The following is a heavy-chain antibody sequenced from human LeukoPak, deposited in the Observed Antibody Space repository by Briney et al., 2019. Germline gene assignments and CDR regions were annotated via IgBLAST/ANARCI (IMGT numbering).Heavy chain of an antibody. CDR2: IDPSDSYT. Sequence: GESLKISCKGSGYSFTGYWISWVRQMPGKGLEWMGRIDPSDSYTNYSPSFQGHVTISADKSISTAYLQWSSLKASDTAMYYCARHGESPRTQYGQFDPWGQGTLVTVSS. CDR3: ARHGESPRTQYGQFDP. CDR1: GYSFTGYW. D-gene: IGHD2-21*01. V-gene: IGHV5-10-1*01. J-gene: IGHJ5*02.